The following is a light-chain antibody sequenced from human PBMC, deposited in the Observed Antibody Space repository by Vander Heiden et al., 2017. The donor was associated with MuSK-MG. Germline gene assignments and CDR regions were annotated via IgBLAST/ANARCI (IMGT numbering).Light chain of an antibody. Sequence: DILMTQAPDSLAVSLGERATLNCKSSQTILDRSNNKVSLSWFQYKPGQPPRLLIYWASTRVSEVPDRFSGSGSGTDFTLTIDSLQGEDMAVYYCQQFDSTRFTFGPGTKVXIK. CDR3: QQFDSTRFT. CDR1: QTILDRSNNKVS. J-gene: IGKJ3*01. V-gene: IGKV4-1*01. CDR2: WAS.